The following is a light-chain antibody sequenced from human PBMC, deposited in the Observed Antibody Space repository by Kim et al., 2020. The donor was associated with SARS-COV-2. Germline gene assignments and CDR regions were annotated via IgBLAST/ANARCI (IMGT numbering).Light chain of an antibody. Sequence: DIQMTQSPSTLSAFVGDSVTITCRASQSVDGWLAWYQQKPGKVPTLLIYQASKLASGVPSRFSGSGSGTDFTLTVNNLQPHDSAVYYCKQYETYWTFGPGTKVDIK. J-gene: IGKJ1*01. V-gene: IGKV1-5*03. CDR3: KQYETYWT. CDR1: QSVDGW. CDR2: QAS.